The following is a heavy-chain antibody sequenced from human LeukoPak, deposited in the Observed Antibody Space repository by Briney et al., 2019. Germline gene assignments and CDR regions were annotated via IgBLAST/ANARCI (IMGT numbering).Heavy chain of an antibody. V-gene: IGHV3-20*04. CDR2: INWNGWST. CDR1: GFTFSSYS. Sequence: GGSLRLSCAASGFTFSSYSMNWVRQAPGKGLEWVSGINWNGWSTGYADSVKGRFTISRDNAKNSLYLQMNSLRAEDTALYYCARANYGDYTNYFYYMDVWGKGTTVTVSS. J-gene: IGHJ6*03. D-gene: IGHD4-17*01. CDR3: ARANYGDYTNYFYYMDV.